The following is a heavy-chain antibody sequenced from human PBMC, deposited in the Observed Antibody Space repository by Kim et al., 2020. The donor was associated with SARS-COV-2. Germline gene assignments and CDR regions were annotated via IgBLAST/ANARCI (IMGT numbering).Heavy chain of an antibody. J-gene: IGHJ4*02. CDR1: GFTFSSYD. CDR3: ARAGRGDFWSGYAFDY. CDR2: IGTAGDT. Sequence: GGSLRLSCAASGFTFSSYDMHWVRQATGKGLEWVSAIGTAGDTYYPGSVKGRFTISRENAKNSLYLQMNSLRAGDTAVYYCARAGRGDFWSGYAFDYWGQGTLVTVSS. V-gene: IGHV3-13*04. D-gene: IGHD3-3*01.